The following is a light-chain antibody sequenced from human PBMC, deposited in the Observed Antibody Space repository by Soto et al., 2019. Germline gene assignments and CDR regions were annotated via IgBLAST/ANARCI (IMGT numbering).Light chain of an antibody. J-gene: IGKJ5*01. CDR2: GAS. Sequence: EIVLTQSPGTLSLSPGERVTLSCRASQSLSGNYLAWYQQKPGQAPKFLIYGASNRATDIPDRFSGGGSGTDFALTINRLEQEDYAVYYCQQYGHSPITFGQGTRLEIK. CDR3: QQYGHSPIT. V-gene: IGKV3-20*01. CDR1: QSLSGNY.